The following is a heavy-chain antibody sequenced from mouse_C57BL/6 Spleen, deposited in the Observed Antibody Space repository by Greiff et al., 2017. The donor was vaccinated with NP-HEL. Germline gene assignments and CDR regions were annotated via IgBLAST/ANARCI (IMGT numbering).Heavy chain of an antibody. V-gene: IGHV14-2*01. CDR1: GFNIKDYY. CDR2: IDPEDGET. J-gene: IGHJ4*01. Sequence: EVNLVESGAVLVKPGASVKLSCTASGFNIKDYYMHWVKQRTEQGLEWIGRIDPEDGETKYAPKFKGKATLTADTSSNTAYLQLSSLTSEDTAVYYCARYDYGNYYAMDYWGQGTSVTVSS. D-gene: IGHD2-4*01. CDR3: ARYDYGNYYAMDY.